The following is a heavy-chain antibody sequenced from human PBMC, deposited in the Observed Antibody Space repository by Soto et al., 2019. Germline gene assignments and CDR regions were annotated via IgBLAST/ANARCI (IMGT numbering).Heavy chain of an antibody. D-gene: IGHD6-13*01. Sequence: SETLSLTCAVYGGSFSGYYWSWLRQPPGKGLEWIGEINHSGSTNYNPSLKSRVTISLDTSKNQFSLKLSSVTAADTAVYYCARVIISSSWTYYYYYYGMDVWGQGTTVTVSS. V-gene: IGHV4-34*01. CDR1: GGSFSGYY. CDR3: ARVIISSSWTYYYYYYGMDV. CDR2: INHSGST. J-gene: IGHJ6*02.